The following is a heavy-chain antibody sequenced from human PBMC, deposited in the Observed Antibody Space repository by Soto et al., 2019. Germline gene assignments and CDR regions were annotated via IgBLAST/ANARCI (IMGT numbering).Heavy chain of an antibody. Sequence: PWETLALTCTVSGGSISSYYWSWIRQPAGKGLEWIGRIYTSGSTNYNPSLKSRVTMSVDTSKNQFSLKLSSVTAADTAVYYCARVSKGPPSSSWFGYYYYYGMDVWGQGTTVTVSS. CDR1: GGSISSYY. D-gene: IGHD6-13*01. CDR2: IYTSGST. V-gene: IGHV4-4*07. J-gene: IGHJ6*02. CDR3: ARVSKGPPSSSWFGYYYYYGMDV.